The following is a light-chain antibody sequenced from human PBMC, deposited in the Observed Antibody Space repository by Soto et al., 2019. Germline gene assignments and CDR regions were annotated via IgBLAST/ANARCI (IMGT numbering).Light chain of an antibody. Sequence: QSALTQPASVSGSPGPSITISCTGTSSDVGAYKDVSWYQQHPGKAPKLMIYEVSNRPSGVSNRFSGSKSGNTASLTISGLQAEDEADYYCSSYTASSTYVFGSGTKLTVL. V-gene: IGLV2-14*01. CDR3: SSYTASSTYV. J-gene: IGLJ1*01. CDR2: EVS. CDR1: SSDVGAYKD.